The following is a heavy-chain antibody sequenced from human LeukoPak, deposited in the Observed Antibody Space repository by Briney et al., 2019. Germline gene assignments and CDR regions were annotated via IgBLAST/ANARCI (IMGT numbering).Heavy chain of an antibody. CDR3: ARDTTPYDSSGYYYIY. D-gene: IGHD3-22*01. J-gene: IGHJ4*02. V-gene: IGHV1-18*01. CDR2: ISAYNGNT. Sequence: ASVKVSCKASGYTFTSYGISWVRQAPGQGLEWMGWISAYNGNTNYAQKLQGRVTMTTGTSTSTAYMELRSLRSDDTAVYYRARDTTPYDSSGYYYIYWGQGTLVTVSS. CDR1: GYTFTSYG.